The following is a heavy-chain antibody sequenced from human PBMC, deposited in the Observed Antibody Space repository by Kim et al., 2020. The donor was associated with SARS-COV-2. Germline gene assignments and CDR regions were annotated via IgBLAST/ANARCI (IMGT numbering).Heavy chain of an antibody. CDR3: ARGSAYNLCFGELLSHYYFDY. V-gene: IGHV4-59*01. CDR1: GGSISSYY. J-gene: IGHJ4*02. CDR2: IYYSGST. Sequence: SETLSLTCTVSGGSISSYYWSWIRQPPGQGLEWIGYIYYSGSTNYNPSLKSRVTISVDTSKNQFSLKLSSVTAADTAVYYCARGSAYNLCFGELLSHYYFDYWGQGTLVTVSS. D-gene: IGHD3-10*01.